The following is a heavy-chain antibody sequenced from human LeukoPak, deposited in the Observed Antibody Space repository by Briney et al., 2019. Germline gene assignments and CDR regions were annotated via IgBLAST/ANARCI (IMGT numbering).Heavy chain of an antibody. CDR3: AKGGIRITMID. CDR1: GFTFSSYA. D-gene: IGHD3-22*01. V-gene: IGHV3-23*01. J-gene: IGHJ4*02. CDR2: ISGSGGST. Sequence: HPGGSLRLSCAASGFTFSSYAMSWVRQAPGNGLEWVSAISGSGGSTYYADSVKGRFTISRDNSKNTLYLQMNSLRAEDTAVYYCAKGGIRITMIDWGQGTLVTVSS.